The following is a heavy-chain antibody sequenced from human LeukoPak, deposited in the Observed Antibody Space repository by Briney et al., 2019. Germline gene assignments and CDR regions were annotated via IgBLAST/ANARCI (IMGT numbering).Heavy chain of an antibody. CDR2: INPNSGGT. CDR3: ARDLRDYYGSGSYYYFDY. CDR1: GYTFTGYY. D-gene: IGHD3-10*01. V-gene: IGHV1-2*02. Sequence: ASVKVSCKASGYTFTGYYMRWVRQAPGQGLEWMGWINPNSGGTNYAQKFQGRVTMTRDTSISTAYMELSRLRSDDTAVYYCARDLRDYYGSGSYYYFDYWGQGTLVTVSS. J-gene: IGHJ4*02.